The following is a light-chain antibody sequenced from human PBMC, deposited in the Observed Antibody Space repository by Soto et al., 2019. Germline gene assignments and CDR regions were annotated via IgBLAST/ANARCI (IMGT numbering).Light chain of an antibody. CDR3: QVWHSDDHHYV. CDR1: KIGFKS. Sequence: SYELTQPPSVSVAPGQTATITCGGKKIGFKSVSWYQQEAGQAPVLVVYDDSARPSGIPARFSGSSSGNTATLTISRVEAGDEADYYCQVWHSDDHHYVFGTGTKVTVL. V-gene: IGLV3-21*02. CDR2: DDS. J-gene: IGLJ1*01.